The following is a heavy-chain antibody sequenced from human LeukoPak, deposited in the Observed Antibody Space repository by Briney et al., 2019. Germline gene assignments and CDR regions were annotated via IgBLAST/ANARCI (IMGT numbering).Heavy chain of an antibody. J-gene: IGHJ6*04. CDR2: ISSSGSTI. CDR1: GFTFSSYE. D-gene: IGHD6-19*01. V-gene: IGHV3-48*03. CDR3: ARDEGSGWSPGYYYYGMDV. Sequence: PGGSLRLSCAASGFTFSSYEMNWVRQAPGKGLEWVSYISSSGSTIYYADSVKGRFTISRDNAKNSLYLQMNSLRAGDTAVYYCARDEGSGWSPGYYYYGMDVWGKGTTVTVSS.